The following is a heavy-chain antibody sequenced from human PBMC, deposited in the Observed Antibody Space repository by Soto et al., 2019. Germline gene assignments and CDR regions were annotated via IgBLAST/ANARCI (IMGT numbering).Heavy chain of an antibody. D-gene: IGHD3-22*01. J-gene: IGHJ3*01. CDR2: IGIGSSTK. CDR1: GFTFSTYG. V-gene: IGHV3-48*01. Sequence: PGGSLRLSCAASGFTFSTYGMNWVRQAPGKGLEWVSYIGIGSSTKYYADSVKGRSTISRDNAKNSLYLQMNSLRAEDTAVYYCARDQLYYNDISGRPLNAFDVWGQGTMVTVSS. CDR3: ARDQLYYNDISGRPLNAFDV.